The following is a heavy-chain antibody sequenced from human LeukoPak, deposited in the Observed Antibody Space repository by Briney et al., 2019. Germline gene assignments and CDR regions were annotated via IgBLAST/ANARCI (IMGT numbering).Heavy chain of an antibody. CDR1: GGSFSGYY. Sequence: PSETLSLTCAVYGGSFSGYYWSWIRQPPGKGLEWIGDINHSGSTNYNPSLKSRVTISVDTSKNQFSLKLSSVTAADTAVYYCARGRSYDFWSGYYIGQLAYFDYWGQGTLVTVSS. CDR3: ARGRSYDFWSGYYIGQLAYFDY. J-gene: IGHJ4*02. CDR2: INHSGST. D-gene: IGHD3-3*01. V-gene: IGHV4-34*01.